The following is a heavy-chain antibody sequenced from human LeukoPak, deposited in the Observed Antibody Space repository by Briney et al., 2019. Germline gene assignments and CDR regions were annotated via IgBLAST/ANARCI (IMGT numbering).Heavy chain of an antibody. V-gene: IGHV4-39*01. CDR2: XHYSGST. CDR1: GGSISSSSYY. D-gene: IGHD3-10*01. CDR3: ARHPMDYGSGSYYDY. Sequence: SETLSLTCTVSGGSISSSSYYWGWIRQPPGKXXXXXXXXHYSGSTYYNPSLKSRVTISVDTSKNQFSLKMSSVTAADTAVYYCARHPMDYGSGSYYDYWGQGTLVTVSS. J-gene: IGHJ4*02.